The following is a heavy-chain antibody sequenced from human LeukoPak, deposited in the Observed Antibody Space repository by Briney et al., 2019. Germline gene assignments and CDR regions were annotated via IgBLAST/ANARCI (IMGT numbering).Heavy chain of an antibody. CDR3: ARDVGGSLDY. V-gene: IGHV3-7*01. Sequence: PGGSLRLSCAASGFTFSTYWMAWVRQAPGKGLGWVANIKGDESARHQADSVKGRFTISRDNAQNSLYLQMSSLRGEDTAVYYCARDVGGSLDYWGQGTLVTVSS. CDR2: IKGDESAR. J-gene: IGHJ4*02. CDR1: GFTFSTYW. D-gene: IGHD1-26*01.